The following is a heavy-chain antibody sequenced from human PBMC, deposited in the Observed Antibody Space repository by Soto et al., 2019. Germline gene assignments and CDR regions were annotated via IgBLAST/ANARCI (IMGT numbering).Heavy chain of an antibody. Sequence: SETLSLTCAVSGYFISSGYYWSWIRQPPGKGLEWIGSMFHSGSTHYNPSLKSRVTISVDTSKNHFSLRLSSVTASDTAVYYCARGHIVVVPTVGWFDPWGQGTLVTVSS. D-gene: IGHD2-2*01. CDR3: ARGHIVVVPTVGWFDP. CDR1: GYFISSGYY. V-gene: IGHV4-38-2*01. CDR2: MFHSGST. J-gene: IGHJ5*02.